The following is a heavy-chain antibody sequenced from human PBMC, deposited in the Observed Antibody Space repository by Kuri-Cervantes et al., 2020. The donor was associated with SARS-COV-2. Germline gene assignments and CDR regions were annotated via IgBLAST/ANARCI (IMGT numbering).Heavy chain of an antibody. CDR2: MNPNTGVT. J-gene: IGHJ4*02. CDR1: GYTFTNYD. D-gene: IGHD2-21*02. Sequence: ASVKVSCKAFGYTFTNYDINWVRQATGQGLEWMGWMNPNTGVTGYTQKFQDRITMTRDTSVSTAYMELSSLTFADTATYYCTRRSVTRDYWGQGTLVTVSS. CDR3: TRRSVTRDY. V-gene: IGHV1-8*01.